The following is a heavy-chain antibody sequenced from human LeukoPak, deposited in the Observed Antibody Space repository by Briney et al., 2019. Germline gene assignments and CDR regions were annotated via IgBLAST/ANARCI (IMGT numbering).Heavy chain of an antibody. V-gene: IGHV3-48*01. CDR1: GFTFSSYS. D-gene: IGHD5-18*01. CDR2: ISSSSTI. CDR3: ARMKYSYGSEYDY. J-gene: IGHJ4*02. Sequence: GGSLRLSCAASGFTFSSYSMNWVRQAPGKGLEWVSYISSSSTIYYADSVKGRFTISGDNAKNSLYLQMNSLRAEDTAVYYCARMKYSYGSEYDYWGQGTLVTVSS.